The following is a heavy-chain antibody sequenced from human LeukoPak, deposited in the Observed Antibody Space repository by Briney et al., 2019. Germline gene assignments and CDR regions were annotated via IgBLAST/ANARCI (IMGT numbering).Heavy chain of an antibody. D-gene: IGHD2-2*01. J-gene: IGHJ4*02. CDR1: GYTFISTD. CDR2: VNANSGNT. CDR3: AKVPSRYCASTNCLWLYFDY. Sequence: ASVKVSCKASGYTFISTDMHWVRQAPGQGLEWMGWVNANSGNTDYAQTVQGRVTMTRDTSISTAYLELSSLRSDDTAVYYCAKVPSRYCASTNCLWLYFDYWGQGTLVTVSS. V-gene: IGHV1-8*01.